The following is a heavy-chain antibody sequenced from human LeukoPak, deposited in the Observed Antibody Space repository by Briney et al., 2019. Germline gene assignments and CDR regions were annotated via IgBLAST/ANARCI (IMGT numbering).Heavy chain of an antibody. CDR1: GFTFSTYW. CDR2: VNTDGSST. CDR3: ASGSGGYYH. J-gene: IGHJ5*02. V-gene: IGHV3-74*01. Sequence: GGSLRLSCAASGFTFSTYWMHWVRHAPGKGLVWVSRVNTDGSSTNYADSVKGRFTFSRDNAKNTIYLQMNSLRAEDTAMYYWASGSGGYYHWGQGTLVSVSS. D-gene: IGHD3-22*01.